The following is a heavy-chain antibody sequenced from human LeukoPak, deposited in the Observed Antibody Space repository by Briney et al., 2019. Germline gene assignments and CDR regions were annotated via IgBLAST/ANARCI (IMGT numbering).Heavy chain of an antibody. CDR1: GGSISSYY. CDR2: IYYSGST. D-gene: IGHD6-13*01. CDR3: ARGMTHSGSWYGWFDP. V-gene: IGHV4-59*01. Sequence: SETLSLTCTVSGGSISSYYWSWIRQPPGKGLEWIGYIYYSGSTNYNPSLKSRVTISVDTSKNQFSLKLSSVTAADTAVYYCARGMTHSGSWYGWFDPWGQGTLVTVSS. J-gene: IGHJ5*02.